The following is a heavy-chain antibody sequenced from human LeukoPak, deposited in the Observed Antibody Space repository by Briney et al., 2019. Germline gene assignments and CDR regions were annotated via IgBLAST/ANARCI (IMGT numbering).Heavy chain of an antibody. Sequence: GGSLRLSCAASGFTFSNYAMSWVRQAPGKGLEWVSAVSGSGGSTYYADSVKGRFTISRDNSKNTLYLQMNSLRAEDTAVYYCAKDHSCSGGSCYPFDPWGQGTLVTVSS. CDR2: VSGSGGST. V-gene: IGHV3-23*01. J-gene: IGHJ5*02. D-gene: IGHD2-15*01. CDR3: AKDHSCSGGSCYPFDP. CDR1: GFTFSNYA.